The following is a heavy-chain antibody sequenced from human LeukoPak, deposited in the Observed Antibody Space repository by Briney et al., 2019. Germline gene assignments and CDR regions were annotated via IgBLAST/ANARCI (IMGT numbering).Heavy chain of an antibody. V-gene: IGHV5-51*01. CDR2: INPGGSHI. D-gene: IGHD5-18*01. Sequence: GESLKISCEGSGYRFTNYWIAWVRQMPGKGLEWMGAINPGGSHIRYSPSFQGQVTISTDKSISTAYLQWSSLKASDTAIYYCARKNPTALRNNWFDPWGQGTLVTVSS. CDR3: ARKNPTALRNNWFDP. J-gene: IGHJ5*02. CDR1: GYRFTNYW.